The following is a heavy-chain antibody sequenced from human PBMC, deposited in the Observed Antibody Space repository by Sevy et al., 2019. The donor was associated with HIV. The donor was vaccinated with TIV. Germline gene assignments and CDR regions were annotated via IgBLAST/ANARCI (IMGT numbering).Heavy chain of an antibody. Sequence: GGSLRLSCAATGFTFSSYAMSWVRQAPGKGLEWVSTITGSGGNTFYADSVKGRFTVSRDNSKNTLYLQMNSLRAEDTAVYYCAKSPGDNDYYYMDVRGKETTVTVSS. J-gene: IGHJ6*03. CDR2: ITGSGGNT. D-gene: IGHD2-21*02. CDR3: AKSPGDNDYYYMDV. CDR1: GFTFSSYA. V-gene: IGHV3-23*01.